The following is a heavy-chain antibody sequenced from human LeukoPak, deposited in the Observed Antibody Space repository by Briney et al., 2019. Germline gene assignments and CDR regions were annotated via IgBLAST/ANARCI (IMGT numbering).Heavy chain of an antibody. CDR1: GDTVFSNSAA. Sequence: SQTLSLTCAISGDTVFSNSAAWNWIRQSPSRGLEWLGRTYYRSKWFNDYAASVKSRITINPDTSKNQLSLQLKFVTPEDTAVYYCASSINRGPTWAFGIWGQGTVVTVSS. CDR2: TYYRSKWFN. D-gene: IGHD1-14*01. J-gene: IGHJ3*02. V-gene: IGHV6-1*01. CDR3: ASSINRGPTWAFGI.